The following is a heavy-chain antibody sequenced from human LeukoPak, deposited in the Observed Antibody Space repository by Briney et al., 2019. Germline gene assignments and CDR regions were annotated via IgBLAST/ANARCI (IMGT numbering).Heavy chain of an antibody. Sequence: SETLSLTCAVYGGSFSGYYWSWIRQPPGKGLEWIGEINHSGSTNYNPSLKSRVTISVDTSKNQFSLKLSSVTAADTAVYYCARLGMRGTKIFDYWGQGTLVTVSS. V-gene: IGHV4-34*01. CDR2: INHSGST. J-gene: IGHJ4*02. CDR1: GGSFSGYY. D-gene: IGHD7-27*01. CDR3: ARLGMRGTKIFDY.